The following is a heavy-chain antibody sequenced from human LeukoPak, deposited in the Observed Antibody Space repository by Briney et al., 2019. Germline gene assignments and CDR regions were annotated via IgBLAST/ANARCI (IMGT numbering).Heavy chain of an antibody. Sequence: PGGSLRLSCTASGFIFSSYGMHWVRQAPGKGLEWVAFIGYDGSNKYYADSVKGRFTISRDNAKNSLYLQMNSLRAEDTAVYYCAFRALYGGYDGNWGQGTLVTVSS. CDR3: AFRALYGGYDGN. CDR2: IGYDGSNK. D-gene: IGHD5-12*01. J-gene: IGHJ4*02. V-gene: IGHV3-30*02. CDR1: GFIFSSYG.